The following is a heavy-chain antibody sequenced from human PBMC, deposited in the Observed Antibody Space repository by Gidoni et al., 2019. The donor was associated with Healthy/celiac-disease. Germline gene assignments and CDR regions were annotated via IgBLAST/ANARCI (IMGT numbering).Heavy chain of an antibody. D-gene: IGHD4-17*01. CDR2: INHSGST. J-gene: IGHJ4*02. V-gene: IGHV4-34*01. CDR1: GGSFSGYY. CDR3: ARGLMTTVTRDFDY. Sequence: QVQLQQWGAGLLQPSETLSLPCAVYGGSFSGYYWSWIRQPPGKGLEWIGEINHSGSTNYNPSLKSRVTISVDTSKNQFSLKLSSVTAADTAVYYCARGLMTTVTRDFDYWGQGTLVTVSS.